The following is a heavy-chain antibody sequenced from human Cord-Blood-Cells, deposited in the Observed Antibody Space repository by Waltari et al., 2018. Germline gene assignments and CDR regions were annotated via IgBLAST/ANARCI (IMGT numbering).Heavy chain of an antibody. D-gene: IGHD2-2*01. Sequence: EVQLVESGGGLVKPGGSLRLSCAASGFTFSNAWISWVRQALGKGLEWVGRIKSKTDGGTTDYAAPVKGRFTISRDDSKNTLYLQMNSLKTEDTAVYYCTTDPAGGYCSSTSCYDAFDIWGQGTMVTVSS. CDR1: GFTFSNAW. J-gene: IGHJ3*02. CDR2: IKSKTDGGTT. V-gene: IGHV3-15*01. CDR3: TTDPAGGYCSSTSCYDAFDI.